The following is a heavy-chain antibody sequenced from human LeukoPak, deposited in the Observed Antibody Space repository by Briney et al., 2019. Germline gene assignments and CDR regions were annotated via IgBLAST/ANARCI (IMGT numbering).Heavy chain of an antibody. J-gene: IGHJ4*02. V-gene: IGHV3-30*01. CDR2: ISYDGSSK. Sequence: GGSLRLSCAASGFTFSSYAMHWVRQAPGKGLEWVAVISYDGSSKYYADSVKGRFTISRDNSKNTLYLQMNSLRAEDTAVYYCARTDSGYSYGGDFDYWGQGTLVTVSS. CDR1: GFTFSSYA. D-gene: IGHD5-18*01. CDR3: ARTDSGYSYGGDFDY.